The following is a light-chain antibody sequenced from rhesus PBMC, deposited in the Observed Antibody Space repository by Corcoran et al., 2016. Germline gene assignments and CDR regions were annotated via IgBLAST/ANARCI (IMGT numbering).Light chain of an antibody. CDR1: QGISSW. Sequence: DIQMTQSPSSLSASVGDRVTITSRASQGISSWLAWYQQKPDKAHKLLIYKASSLQSGVPSRFSGSGAGTDFTLTISSLQPEDFATYYCQQYNSAPFTFGPGTKLDIK. CDR3: QQYNSAPFT. J-gene: IGKJ3*01. CDR2: KAS. V-gene: IGKV1-21*01.